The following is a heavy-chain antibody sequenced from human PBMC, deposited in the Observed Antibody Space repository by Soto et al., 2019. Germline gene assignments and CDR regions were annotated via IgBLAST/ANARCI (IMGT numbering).Heavy chain of an antibody. V-gene: IGHV1-69*13. J-gene: IGHJ4*02. CDR3: ARARPYSSGWYYFDY. Sequence: SVKVSCKASGGTFSSYAISWVRQAPGQGLEWMGGIIPIFGTANYAQKFQGRVTITADEPTSTAYMELSSLRSEDTAVYYCARARPYSSGWYYFDYWGQGTLVTVSS. CDR1: GGTFSSYA. D-gene: IGHD6-19*01. CDR2: IIPIFGTA.